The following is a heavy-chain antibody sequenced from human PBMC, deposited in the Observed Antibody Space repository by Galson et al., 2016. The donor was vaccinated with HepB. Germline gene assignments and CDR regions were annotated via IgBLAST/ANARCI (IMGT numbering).Heavy chain of an antibody. CDR3: ARDKARAARGPFDP. V-gene: IGHV1-18*01. CDR1: GYTFSNYG. Sequence: SVKVSCKASGYTFSNYGISWVRQAPGQGLEWMGWISAYNGNTDYAQKFQGIVTMTTDTSTSTDYMERRSLRSDDTAVYYCARDKARAARGPFDPWGQGTLVTVSS. D-gene: IGHD2-15*01. CDR2: ISAYNGNT. J-gene: IGHJ5*02.